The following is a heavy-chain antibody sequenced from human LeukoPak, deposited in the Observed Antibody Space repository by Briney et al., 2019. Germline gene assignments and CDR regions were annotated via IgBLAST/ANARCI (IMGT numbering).Heavy chain of an antibody. J-gene: IGHJ4*02. D-gene: IGHD3-10*01. CDR1: GYTFTSCG. V-gene: IGHV1-18*01. CDR3: ARRDKEMYYYASGSSAH. CDR2: TSAYHATP. Sequence: GASATVSCKASGYTFTSCGITWVRHAPGQGLEWMGLTSAYHATPNSAQRPQASVTMTTYTSTPPAYMELPSLRSDDTAVSYCARRDKEMYYYASGSSAHWGQGTLVTVSS.